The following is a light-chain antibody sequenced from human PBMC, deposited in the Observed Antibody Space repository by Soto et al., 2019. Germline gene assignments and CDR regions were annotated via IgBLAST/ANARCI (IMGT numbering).Light chain of an antibody. Sequence: QAVVTQPPSASGTPGQRVTISCSGSSSNIRSNAVNWYQQLPGTAPKLLIYNYNQRPSGIPDRFSASKSGTSASLAISGLQSEDEADYYCAAWDDSLNGVLFGGGTKVTVL. CDR2: NYN. CDR1: SSNIRSNA. V-gene: IGLV1-44*01. CDR3: AAWDDSLNGVL. J-gene: IGLJ3*02.